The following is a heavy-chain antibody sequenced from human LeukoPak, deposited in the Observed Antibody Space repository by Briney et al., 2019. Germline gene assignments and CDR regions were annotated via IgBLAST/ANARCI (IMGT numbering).Heavy chain of an antibody. CDR2: IIPILGIA. J-gene: IGHJ6*02. V-gene: IGHV1-69*04. CDR1: GGTFSSYA. D-gene: IGHD2-8*01. Sequence: SVKVSCKASGGTFSSYAISWVRQAPGQGLEWMGRIIPILGIANYAQKFQGRVTITADKSTSTAYMELSSLRSEDTAVYYCAGDNPSLVLMVYASYGMDVWGQGTTVTVSS. CDR3: AGDNPSLVLMVYASYGMDV.